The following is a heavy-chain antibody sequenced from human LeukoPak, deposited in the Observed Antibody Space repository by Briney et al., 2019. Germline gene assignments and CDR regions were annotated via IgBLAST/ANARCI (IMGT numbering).Heavy chain of an antibody. CDR1: GFTFSSYG. V-gene: IGHV3-23*01. D-gene: IGHD6-19*01. J-gene: IGHJ6*03. CDR2: ISGSGGST. Sequence: GGSLRLSCAASGFTFSSYGMSWVRQAPGKGLEWVSGISGSGGSTYYADSVKGRFIISRDNSKNTLYLLMNSLRVEDTALYYCARRRQWLGTQLYYYYYYMDVWGKGTTVTISS. CDR3: ARRRQWLGTQLYYYYYYMDV.